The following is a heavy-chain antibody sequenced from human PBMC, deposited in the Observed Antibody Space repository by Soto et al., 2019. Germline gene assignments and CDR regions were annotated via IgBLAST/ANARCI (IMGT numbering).Heavy chain of an antibody. V-gene: IGHV1-69*13. CDR1: GGTFSSYA. Sequence: GASVKVSCKASGGTFSSYAISCVRQAPGQGLEWMGGIIPIFGTANYAQKFQGRVTITADESTSTAYMELSSLRSEDTAVYYCARVVEGSSTHYYGMDVWGQGTTVTVSS. J-gene: IGHJ6*02. CDR2: IIPIFGTA. D-gene: IGHD6-6*01. CDR3: ARVVEGSSTHYYGMDV.